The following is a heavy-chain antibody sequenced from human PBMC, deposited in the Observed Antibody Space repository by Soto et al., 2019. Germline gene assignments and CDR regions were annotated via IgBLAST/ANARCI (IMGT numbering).Heavy chain of an antibody. V-gene: IGHV3-15*01. CDR2: IKSKTDGGTT. J-gene: IGHJ6*03. CDR1: GFTFSNAW. Sequence: EVQLVESGGGLVKPGGSLRLSCAASGFTFSNAWMSWVRQAPGKGLEWVGRIKSKTDGGTTDYAAPVKGRFTISRDDSKNTLYLQMNSLKTEDTAVYYCTTDIYYYYYMDVWGKGTTVTVSS. CDR3: TTDIYYYYYMDV.